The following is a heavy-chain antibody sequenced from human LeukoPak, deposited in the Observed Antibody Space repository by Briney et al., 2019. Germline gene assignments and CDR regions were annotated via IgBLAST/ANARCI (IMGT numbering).Heavy chain of an antibody. CDR2: ISYDGNNK. J-gene: IGHJ3*02. CDR1: GFTSSA. CDR3: LTIVETDIDAFDI. D-gene: IGHD2-21*01. V-gene: IGHV3-30-3*01. Sequence: QAGRSLRLSCAASGFTSSAMHWVRQAPGKGLEWVAVISYDGNNKYYADSVKGRFTISRDSAKSTLYLQMNSLRAEDTAVYYCLTIVETDIDAFDIWGQGAKVTVSS.